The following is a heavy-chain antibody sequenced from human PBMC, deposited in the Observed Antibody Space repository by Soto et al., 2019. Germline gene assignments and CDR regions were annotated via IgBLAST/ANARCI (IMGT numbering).Heavy chain of an antibody. Sequence: LRLSCVASGFTFSRYCTTWVRQGPWKGLEWVSFIRTSTTYVFYGDSVRGRFTISRDNAENTLYLQMDSLRAEDTAVYYCARDPVAVTSTFYFDYWGQGTLVTVSS. D-gene: IGHD6-19*01. CDR2: IRTSTTYV. CDR1: GFTFSRYC. CDR3: ARDPVAVTSTFYFDY. V-gene: IGHV3-21*01. J-gene: IGHJ4*02.